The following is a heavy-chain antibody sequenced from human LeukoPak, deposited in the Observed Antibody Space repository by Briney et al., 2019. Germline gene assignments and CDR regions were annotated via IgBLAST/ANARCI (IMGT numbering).Heavy chain of an antibody. CDR3: ARGHWLDSFDY. CDR1: GFTFSSYW. Sequence: GGSLRLSCAASGFTFSSYWMSWVRQAPGKGLEWVANIKQDGSEKYYVDSVKGRFTISRDNANNSLYLQMNSLRAEDTAVYYCARGHWLDSFDYWGQGTLVTVSS. CDR2: IKQDGSEK. V-gene: IGHV3-7*01. D-gene: IGHD6-19*01. J-gene: IGHJ4*02.